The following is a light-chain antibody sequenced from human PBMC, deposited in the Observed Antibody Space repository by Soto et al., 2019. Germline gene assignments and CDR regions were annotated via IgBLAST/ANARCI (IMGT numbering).Light chain of an antibody. CDR1: SSDVGGYNY. Sequence: QSALTQPASVSGSPGQSVTISCTGTSSDVGGYNYVSWYQQHPGKAPKLISSEVSNRPSGVSNPFSGSKSGNTASLTISGLQAEDEADYYCNSYTSKSTGVFGTGTKVTVL. CDR3: NSYTSKSTGV. CDR2: EVS. V-gene: IGLV2-14*01. J-gene: IGLJ1*01.